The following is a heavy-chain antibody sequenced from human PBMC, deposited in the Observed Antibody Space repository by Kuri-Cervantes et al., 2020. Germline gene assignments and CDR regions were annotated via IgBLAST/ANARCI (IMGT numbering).Heavy chain of an antibody. Sequence: SETLSLTCAVSGGSISSGGYSWSWIRQHPGKGLEWIGYIYYSGSTYYNPSLKSRVTISVDTSKNQFSLKVNSVTAADTAVYYCARGQGAILALLDIWGQGTTVTVSS. D-gene: IGHD3-3*01. CDR2: IYYSGST. CDR1: GGSISSGGYS. CDR3: ARGQGAILALLDI. V-gene: IGHV4-31*11. J-gene: IGHJ6*02.